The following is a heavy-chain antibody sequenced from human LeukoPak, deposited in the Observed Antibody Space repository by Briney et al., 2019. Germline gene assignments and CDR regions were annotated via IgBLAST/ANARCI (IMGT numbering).Heavy chain of an antibody. D-gene: IGHD1-26*01. J-gene: IGHJ2*01. CDR1: GFTFSSYG. Sequence: PGGSLRLSCAASGFTFSSYGMHWVRQAPGKGLEWVAYIRYDGSNKYYEDSMKGRFTISRDNAKNSLYLQMNSLRAEDTAVYYCARGVGATDWYFDLWGRGTLVTVSS. V-gene: IGHV3-30*02. CDR2: IRYDGSNK. CDR3: ARGVGATDWYFDL.